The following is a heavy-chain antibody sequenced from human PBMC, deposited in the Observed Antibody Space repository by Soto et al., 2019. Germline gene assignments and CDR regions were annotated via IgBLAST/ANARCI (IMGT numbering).Heavy chain of an antibody. Sequence: GGSLRLSCAASGFTFSSYAMSWVRQAPGKGLEWVSAISGSGGSTYYADSVKGRFTISRDNSKNTLYLQMNSLRAEDTAVYYCAKPGSSYDILTGYYRNWGQGTLVTVSS. CDR2: ISGSGGST. D-gene: IGHD3-9*01. V-gene: IGHV3-23*01. CDR3: AKPGSSYDILTGYYRN. J-gene: IGHJ4*02. CDR1: GFTFSSYA.